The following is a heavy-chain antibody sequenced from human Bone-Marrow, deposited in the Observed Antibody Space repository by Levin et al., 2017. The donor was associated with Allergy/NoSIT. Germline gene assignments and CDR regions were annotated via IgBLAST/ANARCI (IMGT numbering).Heavy chain of an antibody. D-gene: IGHD3/OR15-3a*01. Sequence: LAGGSLRLSCAVSGFTFRHYAMNWVRQAPGRGLEWVSTISDSGSDTYYADSMRGRFTISRDNSKNTLYLHMNSLRAEDTAIYFCAKSADADFYSGLNYWGQGTLVTVSS. J-gene: IGHJ4*02. V-gene: IGHV3-23*01. CDR1: GFTFRHYA. CDR3: AKSADADFYSGLNY. CDR2: ISDSGSDT.